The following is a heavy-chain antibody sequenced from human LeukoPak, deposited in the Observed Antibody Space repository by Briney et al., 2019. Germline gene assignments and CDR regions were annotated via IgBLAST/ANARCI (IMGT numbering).Heavy chain of an antibody. Sequence: SETLSLTCVVYGGSFSGYFWSWIRQPPREGLEWIGEITPSGSTNYSPSLKSRVSISIDTSKKKLSLRLTSVTAADSAVYYCASSFYYDSRDYWGQGTLVTVSS. V-gene: IGHV4-34*01. J-gene: IGHJ4*02. CDR3: ASSFYYDSRDY. CDR2: ITPSGST. D-gene: IGHD3-22*01. CDR1: GGSFSGYF.